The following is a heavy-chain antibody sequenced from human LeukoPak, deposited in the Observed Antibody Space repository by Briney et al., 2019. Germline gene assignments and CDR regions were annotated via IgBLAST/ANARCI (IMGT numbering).Heavy chain of an antibody. Sequence: AGSLRLSCAASGFTFSSYAMSWVRQAPGKGLEWVSALSGSGGSTYYADSVKGRFTIYRDNSKNALYLQMNSLRAEDTAVYYCAKESGYVLLDYWGRGNLVSVSS. CDR2: LSGSGGST. D-gene: IGHD3-10*01. CDR3: AKESGYVLLDY. CDR1: GFTFSSYA. V-gene: IGHV3-23*01. J-gene: IGHJ4*02.